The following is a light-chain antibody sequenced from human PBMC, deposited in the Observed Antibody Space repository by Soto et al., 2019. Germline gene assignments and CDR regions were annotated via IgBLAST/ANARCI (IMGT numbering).Light chain of an antibody. Sequence: EIVLTQSPATLSLSPGERATLSCRASQTVSRSLSWYQQKPGQAPRLLIYDAFNRAPGIPARFSGSGSGTDFSLTISSLEPEDFAVYYCLQRGDWPPSFGGGTKVDIK. J-gene: IGKJ4*01. V-gene: IGKV3-11*01. CDR1: QTVSRS. CDR3: LQRGDWPPS. CDR2: DAF.